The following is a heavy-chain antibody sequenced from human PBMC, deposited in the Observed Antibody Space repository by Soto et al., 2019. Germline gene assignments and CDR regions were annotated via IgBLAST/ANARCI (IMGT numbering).Heavy chain of an antibody. CDR3: ARAGPVSGNHAFDI. CDR2: IIPIFGAP. J-gene: IGHJ3*02. CDR1: GGSFSSYA. Sequence: QVQLVQSGAEVKKPGSSVKVSCKASGGSFSSYAISWVRQAPVQGLEWMGGIIPIFGAPTYAQKFQCRVTSIADKSTSTAYMELSSLRSEDTALYYCARAGPVSGNHAFDIWGQGTLVTVSS. D-gene: IGHD6-19*01. V-gene: IGHV1-69*06.